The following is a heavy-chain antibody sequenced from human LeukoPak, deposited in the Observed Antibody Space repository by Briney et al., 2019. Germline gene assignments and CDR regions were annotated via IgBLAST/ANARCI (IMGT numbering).Heavy chain of an antibody. D-gene: IGHD3-22*01. CDR3: AIGTVVVTAFDI. J-gene: IGHJ3*02. Sequence: GGSLRLSCAASGFTFSSYAMSWVRQAPGKGLEWVSAISGSGGSTYYADSVKGRFTISRDNSKNTLYLQMNSLRAEDTAVYYCAIGTVVVTAFDIWGQGTMVTVSS. CDR1: GFTFSSYA. CDR2: ISGSGGST. V-gene: IGHV3-23*01.